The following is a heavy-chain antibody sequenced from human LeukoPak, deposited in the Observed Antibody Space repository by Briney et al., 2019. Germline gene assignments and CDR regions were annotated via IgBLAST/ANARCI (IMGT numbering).Heavy chain of an antibody. V-gene: IGHV3-48*03. Sequence: GGSLRLSCAASGFTFDNYSMNWVRQAPGKGLEWVSYISSSGSTIYYADSVKGRFTISRDNAKNSLYLQMNSLRAEDTAVYYCAELGITMIGGVWGKGTTVTISS. CDR3: AELGITMIGGV. D-gene: IGHD3-10*02. CDR2: ISSSGSTI. CDR1: GFTFDNYS. J-gene: IGHJ6*04.